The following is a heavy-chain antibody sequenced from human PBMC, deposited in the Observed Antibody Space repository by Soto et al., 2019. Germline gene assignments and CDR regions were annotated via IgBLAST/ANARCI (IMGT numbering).Heavy chain of an antibody. V-gene: IGHV4-31*03. CDR3: AREGSCSGGSCYPYHYYFDY. D-gene: IGHD2-15*01. CDR2: IYYSGST. Sequence: ASETLSLTCTVSGGSISSGGYYWSWIRQHPGKGLEWIGYIYYSGSTYYNPSLKSRVTISVDTSKNQFSLKLSSVTAADTAVYYCAREGSCSGGSCYPYHYYFDYWGQGTLVTVS. CDR1: GGSISSGGYY. J-gene: IGHJ4*02.